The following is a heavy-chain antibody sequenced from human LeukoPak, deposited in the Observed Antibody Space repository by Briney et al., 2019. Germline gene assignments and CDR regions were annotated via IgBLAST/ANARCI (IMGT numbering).Heavy chain of an antibody. J-gene: IGHJ4*02. D-gene: IGHD4-17*01. CDR2: IYYSGST. V-gene: IGHV4-31*03. Sequence: SETLSLTCTVSGGSISSGGYYWSSIRQPPGKGLEWIGYIYYSGSTYYNPSLKSRVTISVDTSKNQFSLKLSSVTAADTAVYYCARSTYGDYDYWGQGTLVTVSS. CDR1: GGSISSGGYY. CDR3: ARSTYGDYDY.